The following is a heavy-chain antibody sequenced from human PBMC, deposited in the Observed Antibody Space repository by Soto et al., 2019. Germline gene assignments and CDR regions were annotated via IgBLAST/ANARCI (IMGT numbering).Heavy chain of an antibody. D-gene: IGHD3-10*01. CDR1: GFSFSNYA. Sequence: PGGSLRLFCVASGFSFSNYAMTWVRQAPGKGLEWVSVISGSGVSTNYADSVKGRFTISRDNSQNTLYLEMNSLRAEDTAIYYCAKFGGRDYWGQGTLVTVSS. V-gene: IGHV3-23*01. CDR2: ISGSGVST. CDR3: AKFGGRDY. J-gene: IGHJ4*02.